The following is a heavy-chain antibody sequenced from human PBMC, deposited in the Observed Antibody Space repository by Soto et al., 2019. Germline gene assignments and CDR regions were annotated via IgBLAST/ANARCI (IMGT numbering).Heavy chain of an antibody. CDR2: ISSSSSTI. Sequence: AGSLRLSCAASGFTFSSYTMDWVCQAPGKGLEWVSYISSSSSTIYYADSVKGRFTISRDNAKNSLFLLMNNLRAEDTAVYYCARGGSCSSTSCPWRSCFDPWGQGTLVTVYS. J-gene: IGHJ5*02. CDR1: GFTFSSYT. CDR3: ARGGSCSSTSCPWRSCFDP. V-gene: IGHV3-48*04. D-gene: IGHD2-2*01.